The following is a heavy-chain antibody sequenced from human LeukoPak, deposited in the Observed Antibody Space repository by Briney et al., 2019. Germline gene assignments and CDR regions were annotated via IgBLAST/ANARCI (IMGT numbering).Heavy chain of an antibody. CDR1: GFTFSSYG. CDR2: IVHDGSNK. D-gene: IGHD6-13*01. J-gene: IGHJ4*02. CDR3: ARPIAAAGTGADY. Sequence: GGSLRLSCAASGFTFSSYGMHWVRQAPGKGLEWVAFIVHDGSNKCYADSVKGRFAISRDNSKDTLFLQMNSLRAEDTAVYYCARPIAAAGTGADYWGQGTLVTVSS. V-gene: IGHV3-30*02.